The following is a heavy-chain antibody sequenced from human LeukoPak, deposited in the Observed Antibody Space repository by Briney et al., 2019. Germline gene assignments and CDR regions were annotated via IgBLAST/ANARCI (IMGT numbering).Heavy chain of an antibody. CDR3: ARDLGNTGWHTFDY. CDR2: TDYRSKWYV. CDR1: GDSVSSQNGA. J-gene: IGHJ4*02. V-gene: IGHV6-1*01. D-gene: IGHD6-19*01. Sequence: SQTLSLTCDVSGDSVSSQNGAWNWVRQSPSRGLEWLGRTDYRSKWYVDYAESMEGRISISQDTSKNQYSLHLNSVTPEDTAVYYCARDLGNTGWHTFDYWGQGTLVTVSS.